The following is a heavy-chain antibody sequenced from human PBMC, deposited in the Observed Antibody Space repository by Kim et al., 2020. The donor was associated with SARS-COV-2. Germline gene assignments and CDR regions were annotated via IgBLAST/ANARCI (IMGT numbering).Heavy chain of an antibody. CDR2: ILRSGET. J-gene: IGHJ4*01. CDR1: GDSLSSPTW. D-gene: IGHD3-9*01. Sequence: SETLSLTCTVSGDSLSSPTWWSWVRQLPGRGLEGSGGILRSGETTFQQSLQSRGIITLDKSKGQFSLSLASVTAADTAAEYCSRLSSALRYFMGGAWFD. V-gene: IGHV4-4*02. CDR3: SRLSSALRYFMGGAWFD.